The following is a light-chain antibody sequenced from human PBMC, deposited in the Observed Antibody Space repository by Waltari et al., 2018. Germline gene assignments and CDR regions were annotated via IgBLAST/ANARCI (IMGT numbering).Light chain of an antibody. V-gene: IGLV2-23*01. Sequence: QSALTQPASVSGSPGQSITISCTGTSSDVGTSNLVSWYQQHPGKAPKLMISAGSKRPSGVSNRFSGSKSGNTASLTISGLQAEDEADYYCCSYAGSSTYVFGTGTKVTVL. J-gene: IGLJ1*01. CDR2: AGS. CDR1: SSDVGTSNL. CDR3: CSYAGSSTYV.